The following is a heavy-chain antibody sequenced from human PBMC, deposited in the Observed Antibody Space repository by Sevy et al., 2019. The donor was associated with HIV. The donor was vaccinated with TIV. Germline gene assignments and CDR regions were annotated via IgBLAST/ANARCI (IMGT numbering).Heavy chain of an antibody. D-gene: IGHD6-19*01. V-gene: IGHV1-18*01. J-gene: IGHJ4*02. CDR2: ISAYNGNT. CDR1: GYTFTSYG. Sequence: GPVKVSCKASGYTFTSYGIIWVRQAPGQGLEWMGWISAYNGNTNYAQKLQGRVTMTTDTSTSTAYMELRSLRSDDTAVYYCARVGDYSSGWFFDYWGQGTLVTVSS. CDR3: ARVGDYSSGWFFDY.